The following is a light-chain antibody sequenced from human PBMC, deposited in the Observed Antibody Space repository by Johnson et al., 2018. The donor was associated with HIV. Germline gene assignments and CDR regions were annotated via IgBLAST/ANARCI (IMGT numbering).Light chain of an antibody. CDR2: DNN. Sequence: QSVLTQPPSVSAAPGQKVTISCSGSSSNIGNSYVSWYQQLPGTAPKLLIYDNNKRPSGIPDRFSGSKSGTSATLGITGLQTGDEADYYCGTWDSSLCGVYVFGTGTKVAVL. CDR3: GTWDSSLCGVYV. J-gene: IGLJ1*01. V-gene: IGLV1-51*01. CDR1: SSNIGNSY.